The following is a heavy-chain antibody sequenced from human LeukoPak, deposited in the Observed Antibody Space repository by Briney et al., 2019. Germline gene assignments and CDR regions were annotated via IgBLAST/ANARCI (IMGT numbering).Heavy chain of an antibody. V-gene: IGHV3-NL1*01. D-gene: IGHD1-7*01. Sequence: GGSLRLSCAASGFNFSSYGMHWVRQAPGKGLEWVAVITGSGGTTYYADSVKGRFTISRDNSKNTLYLEMNSLRAEDTAVYYCAKDRGTVFLNYFDPWGQGTPVTVSS. CDR1: GFNFSSYG. CDR3: AKDRGTVFLNYFDP. CDR2: ITGSGGTT. J-gene: IGHJ5*02.